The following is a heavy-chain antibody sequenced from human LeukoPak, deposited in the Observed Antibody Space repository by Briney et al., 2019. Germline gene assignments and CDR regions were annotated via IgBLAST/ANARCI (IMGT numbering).Heavy chain of an antibody. Sequence: GASVKVSCKASGYTFTGYYMHWVRQAPGQGLEWMGWINPNSGGTNYAQKFQGRVTMTRDTSISTAYMELSRLRSDDTAVYYCARGTHYYYDSPDALDIWGQGTMVTVSS. V-gene: IGHV1-2*02. J-gene: IGHJ3*02. CDR1: GYTFTGYY. CDR3: ARGTHYYYDSPDALDI. D-gene: IGHD3-22*01. CDR2: INPNSGGT.